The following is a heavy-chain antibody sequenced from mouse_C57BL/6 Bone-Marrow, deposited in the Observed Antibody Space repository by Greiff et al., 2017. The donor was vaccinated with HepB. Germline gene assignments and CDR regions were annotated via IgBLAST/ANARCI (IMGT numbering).Heavy chain of an antibody. J-gene: IGHJ2*01. V-gene: IGHV1-55*01. CDR3: ARREIYYGNYFFDY. CDR2: IYPGSGST. CDR1: GYTFTSYW. Sequence: QVQLQQPGAELVKPGASVKISCKASGYTFTSYWITWVKQRPGQGLEWIGDIYPGSGSTNYNEKFKSKATLTVDTSSSTAYMQLSSLTSEDSAVYYCARREIYYGNYFFDYWGQGTTLTVSS. D-gene: IGHD2-1*01.